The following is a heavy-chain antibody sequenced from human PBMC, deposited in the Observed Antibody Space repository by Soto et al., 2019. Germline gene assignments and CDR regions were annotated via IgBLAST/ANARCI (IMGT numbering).Heavy chain of an antibody. J-gene: IGHJ4*02. D-gene: IGHD4-17*01. CDR2: IIPIFGTT. Sequence: QVQLVQSGAEVKKPGSSVKVSCKASGGTFSSYAISWVRQAPGQGLEWMGVIIPIFGTTNYAQKFQGRVTSTADESTSTAYMERSSLRSEDTAVYYCARERNGRRVNFDYWGQGTLVTVSS. CDR1: GGTFSSYA. V-gene: IGHV1-69*01. CDR3: ARERNGRRVNFDY.